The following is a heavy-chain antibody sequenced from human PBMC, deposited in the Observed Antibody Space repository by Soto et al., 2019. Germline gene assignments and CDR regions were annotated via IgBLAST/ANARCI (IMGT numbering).Heavy chain of an antibody. Sequence: PSETLSLTCAVSGGSISSGGYSWSWIRQPPGKGLEWIGYIYHSGSTYYNPSLKSRVTISVDKSKNQFSLHLTSVTAADTAVYYCARLQFGEGFDYWGQGALVTVSS. CDR2: IYHSGST. CDR3: ARLQFGEGFDY. CDR1: GGSISSGGYS. V-gene: IGHV4-30-2*01. D-gene: IGHD3-10*01. J-gene: IGHJ4*02.